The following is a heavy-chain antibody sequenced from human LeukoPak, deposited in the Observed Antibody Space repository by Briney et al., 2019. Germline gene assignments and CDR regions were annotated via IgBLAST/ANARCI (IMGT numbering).Heavy chain of an antibody. D-gene: IGHD4-11*01. V-gene: IGHV4-38-2*01. CDR1: GYSISSASY. CDR3: ARQNSNPHSGFDP. CDR2: IYHSGSP. Sequence: PSETLSLTCAVSGYSISSASYWGWIRQPPGKGLEWIGNIYHSGSPYYNPSLKSRVTISVDTSKNQFSLKLSSVTAADTAVYYCARQNSNPHSGFDPWGQGTLVTVTS. J-gene: IGHJ5*02.